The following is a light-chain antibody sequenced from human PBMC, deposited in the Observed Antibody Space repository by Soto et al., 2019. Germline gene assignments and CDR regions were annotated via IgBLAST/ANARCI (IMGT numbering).Light chain of an antibody. CDR1: QSVSSN. V-gene: IGKV3-15*01. CDR3: QQYNNWPWT. Sequence: EIVMTQSPATLSLSPGERATLSCRASQSVSSNLAWYQQKPGQAPRLLIYGASTRATGIPARFSGSGSGTEFTLTNSSLQSEDFAVYYCQQYNNWPWTFGQGTKVDIK. CDR2: GAS. J-gene: IGKJ1*01.